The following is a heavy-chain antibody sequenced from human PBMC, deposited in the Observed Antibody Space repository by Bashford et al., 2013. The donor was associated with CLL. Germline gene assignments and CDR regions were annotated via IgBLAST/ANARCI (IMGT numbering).Heavy chain of an antibody. CDR3: ARGYYYDSSGYFPIDY. D-gene: IGHD3-22*01. CDR1: GFTFSSYW. J-gene: IGHJ4*02. Sequence: GGPLRHSCAASGFTFSSYWMHWVRQAPGKGLVWVSRINSDGSSTSYADSVKGRFTISRDNAKNTLYLQMNSLRAEDTAVYYCARGYYYDSSGYFPIDYWGQGTLVTVSS. V-gene: IGHV3-74*01. CDR2: INSDGSST.